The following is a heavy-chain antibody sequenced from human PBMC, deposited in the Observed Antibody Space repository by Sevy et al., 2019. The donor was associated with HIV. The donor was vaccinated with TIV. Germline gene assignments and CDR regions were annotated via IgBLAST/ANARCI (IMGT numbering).Heavy chain of an antibody. CDR1: GFTFSSYW. V-gene: IGHV3-74*01. Sequence: GGSLRLSCAASGFTFSSYWMHWVRQAPGKGLVWASRINSDGSSTSYADSVKGRFTISRDNAKNTLYLQMNSLRAEDTAVYYCARDYYYDSSGYYRGVLFDYWGQGTLVTVSS. D-gene: IGHD3-22*01. CDR3: ARDYYYDSSGYYRGVLFDY. CDR2: INSDGSST. J-gene: IGHJ4*02.